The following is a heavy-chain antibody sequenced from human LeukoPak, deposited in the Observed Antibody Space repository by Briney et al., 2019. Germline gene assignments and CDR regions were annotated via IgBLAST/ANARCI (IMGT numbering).Heavy chain of an antibody. CDR2: IKSKTDGGTT. V-gene: IGHV3-15*01. J-gene: IGHJ4*02. Sequence: KSGGSLRLSCAASGFTFSNAWMSWVRQAPGKGLEWVGRIKSKTDGGTTDYAAPVKGRFTISRDDSKNTLYLQMNSLKTEDTAVYYCTTAYYGSGFDYWGQGTLVTVSS. CDR3: TTAYYGSGFDY. D-gene: IGHD3-10*01. CDR1: GFTFSNAW.